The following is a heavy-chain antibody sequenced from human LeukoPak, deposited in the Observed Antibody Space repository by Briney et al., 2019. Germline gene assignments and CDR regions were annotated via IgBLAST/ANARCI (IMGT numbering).Heavy chain of an antibody. CDR1: GYIFTGYY. CDR2: INPNSGGT. J-gene: IGHJ4*02. D-gene: IGHD6-13*01. CDR3: ARALPSIAAAGIAPDY. V-gene: IGHV1-2*02. Sequence: ASVKVSCKASGYIFTGYYMHWVRQAPGQGLEWMGWINPNSGGTNYAQKFQGRVTMTRDTSISTAYMELSRLRSDDTAVYYCARALPSIAAAGIAPDYWGQGTLVTVSS.